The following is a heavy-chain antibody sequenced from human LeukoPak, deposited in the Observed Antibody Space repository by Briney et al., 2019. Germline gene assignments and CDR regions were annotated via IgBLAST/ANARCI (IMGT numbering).Heavy chain of an antibody. V-gene: IGHV1-8*02. J-gene: IGHJ4*02. D-gene: IGHD5-18*01. CDR1: GYTFTGYY. Sequence: ASVKVSCKASGYTFTGYYMHWVRQATGQGLEWMGWMNPNSGNTGYAQKFQGRVTMTRDMSTSTVYMELSSLRSEDTAVYYCARGKRGYSYPSFDYWGQGTLVTVSS. CDR3: ARGKRGYSYPSFDY. CDR2: MNPNSGNT.